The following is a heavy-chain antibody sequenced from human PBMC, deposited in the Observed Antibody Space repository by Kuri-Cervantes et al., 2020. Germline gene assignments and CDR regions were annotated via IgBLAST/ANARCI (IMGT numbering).Heavy chain of an antibody. J-gene: IGHJ3*02. CDR2: IYYSGGT. CDR3: ARGRRGTNYYGSGSYQALDAFDI. D-gene: IGHD3-10*01. Sequence: SETLSLPCTVSGGPISSYYWSWIRQPPGKGLEWIGYIYYSGGTNYNPSLKSRVTISVDTSKNQFSLKLSSVTAADTAVYYCARGRRGTNYYGSGSYQALDAFDIWGRGTMVTVSS. CDR1: GGPISSYY. V-gene: IGHV4-59*12.